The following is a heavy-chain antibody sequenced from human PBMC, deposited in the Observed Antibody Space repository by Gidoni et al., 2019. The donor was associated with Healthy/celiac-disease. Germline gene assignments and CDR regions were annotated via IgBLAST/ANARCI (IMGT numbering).Heavy chain of an antibody. J-gene: IGHJ6*02. V-gene: IGHV3-30*18. CDR1: GFHFCCSG. CDR3: AKDLGLNYYYYGMDV. Sequence: QVHLVESGGRVVQPGRSLRPSFAASGFHFCCSGMYWVRQAPGKGLWWVAVITYDGSNKYYADSVKGRFTISRDNSKNTLYLQMNSLRAEDTAVYYCAKDLGLNYYYYGMDVWGQGTTVTVSS. CDR2: ITYDGSNK.